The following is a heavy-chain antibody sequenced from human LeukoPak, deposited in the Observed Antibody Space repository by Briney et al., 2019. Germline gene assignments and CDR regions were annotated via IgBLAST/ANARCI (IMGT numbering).Heavy chain of an antibody. Sequence: PGGSLRLSWAASGFTFSSYWMSWVRQAPGKGLEWVANIKQDGSEKYYVDSVKGRFTNSRDNAKNSLYLQMNSLRAEDTAVYYCARGVWLVHDAFDIWGQGTMVTVSS. D-gene: IGHD6-19*01. V-gene: IGHV3-7*01. J-gene: IGHJ3*02. CDR2: IKQDGSEK. CDR3: ARGVWLVHDAFDI. CDR1: GFTFSSYW.